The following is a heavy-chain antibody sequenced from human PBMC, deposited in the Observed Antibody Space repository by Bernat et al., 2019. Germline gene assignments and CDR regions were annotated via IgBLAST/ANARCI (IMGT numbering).Heavy chain of an antibody. J-gene: IGHJ5*02. D-gene: IGHD3-10*01. CDR1: GGSISSCY. CDR3: AGQRGSGYNWFDP. Sequence: QVQLQESGPGLVKPSETLSLTCTVSGGSISSCYWSWIRQPPGKGLEWIGYIYYSGSTNYNPSLKSRVTISVDTSKNQFSLKLSSVTAADTAVYYCAGQRGSGYNWFDPWGQGTLVTVSS. CDR2: IYYSGST. V-gene: IGHV4-59*01.